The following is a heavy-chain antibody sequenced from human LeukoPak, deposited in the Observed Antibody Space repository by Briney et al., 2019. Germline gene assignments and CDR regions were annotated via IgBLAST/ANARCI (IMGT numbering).Heavy chain of an antibody. V-gene: IGHV3-66*01. Sequence: GGSLRLSCAASGFTVSSNYMSWVRQAPGKGLEWVSVIYSGGSTYYADSVKGRFTISRDNSKNTLYLQMNSLRAEDTAVYYCARGGGSFAPLFDYWGQGTLVTVSS. CDR3: ARGGGSFAPLFDY. J-gene: IGHJ4*02. CDR2: IYSGGST. D-gene: IGHD1-26*01. CDR1: GFTVSSNY.